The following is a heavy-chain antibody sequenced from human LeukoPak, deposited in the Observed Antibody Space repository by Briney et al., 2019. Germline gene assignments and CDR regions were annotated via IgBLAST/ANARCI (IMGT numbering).Heavy chain of an antibody. CDR3: ALPERTSGGNSDY. CDR2: ISYDGSNK. V-gene: IGHV3-30*03. D-gene: IGHD2-15*01. J-gene: IGHJ4*02. CDR1: GFTFSSYG. Sequence: PGGSLRLSCAASGFTFSSYGMHWVRQAPGKGLEWVAVISYDGSNKYYADSVKGRFTISRDNSKNTLYLQMNSLRAEDTAVYYCALPERTSGGNSDYWGQGTLVTVSS.